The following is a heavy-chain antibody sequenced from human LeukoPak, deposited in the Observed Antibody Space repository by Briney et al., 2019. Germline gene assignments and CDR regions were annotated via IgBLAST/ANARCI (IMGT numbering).Heavy chain of an antibody. D-gene: IGHD3-10*01. J-gene: IGHJ3*02. Sequence: SETLSLTCTVSGGSISSYYWSWIRQPPGKGLEWIGYIYYSGSINYNPSLKSRVTISVDTSKNQFSLKLSSVTAADTAVYYCARGGYYGSGSSIDAFDIWGQGTMVTVSS. CDR2: IYYSGSI. CDR1: GGSISSYY. CDR3: ARGGYYGSGSSIDAFDI. V-gene: IGHV4-59*01.